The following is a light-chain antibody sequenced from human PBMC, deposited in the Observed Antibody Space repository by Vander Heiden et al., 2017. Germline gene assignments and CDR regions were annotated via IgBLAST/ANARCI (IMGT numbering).Light chain of an antibody. Sequence: VMTLSPATLSVSPGDRAALSCRASESVRSALAWYQQKPGQAPNLLIYDTSTRAAGIPARFSGSGSGTEFTLTISSLQSEDFAVYYCQQYNQWPRTFGQGTKVEIK. CDR1: ESVRSA. J-gene: IGKJ1*01. V-gene: IGKV3-15*01. CDR3: QQYNQWPRT. CDR2: DTS.